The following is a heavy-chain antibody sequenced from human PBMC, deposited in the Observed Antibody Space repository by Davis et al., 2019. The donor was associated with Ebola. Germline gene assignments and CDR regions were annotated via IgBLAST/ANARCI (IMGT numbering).Heavy chain of an antibody. Sequence: SETLSLTCTVSGGSISSGDYYWSWIRQPPGKGLEWIGYIYYSGSTYYNPSLKSRVTISVDTSKNQFSLKLSSVTAADTAVYYCARHYYDSSGYYNNWFDPWGQGTLVTVSS. CDR1: GGSISSGDYY. V-gene: IGHV4-30-4*01. CDR2: IYYSGST. J-gene: IGHJ5*02. CDR3: ARHYYDSSGYYNNWFDP. D-gene: IGHD3-22*01.